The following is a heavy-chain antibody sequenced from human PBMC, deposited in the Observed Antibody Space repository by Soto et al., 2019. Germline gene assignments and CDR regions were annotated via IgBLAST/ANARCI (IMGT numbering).Heavy chain of an antibody. CDR3: AADLCLYYYDSSGYPTPCFDL. CDR1: GFTFTSSA. J-gene: IGHJ2*01. V-gene: IGHV1-58*01. D-gene: IGHD3-22*01. CDR2: IVVGSGNT. Sequence: GASVKVSCKASGFTFTSSAVQWVRQARGQRLEWIGWIVVGSGNTNYAQKFQERVTITRDMSTSTAYMELSSLRSEDTAVYYCAADLCLYYYDSSGYPTPCFDLWGRGTLVTVSS.